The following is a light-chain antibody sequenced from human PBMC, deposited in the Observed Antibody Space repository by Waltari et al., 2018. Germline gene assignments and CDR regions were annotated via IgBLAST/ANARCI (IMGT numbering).Light chain of an antibody. Sequence: EIVMTQSPATLSVSPGDRATLSCRDSQSVSSNLAWYQQKPGQAPRLLIYSASTRATGIPARFSGSGSGTEFTLTISSLQSEDFAVYYCQQYNNWPRTFGQGTKVEIK. CDR3: QQYNNWPRT. CDR2: SAS. V-gene: IGKV3-15*01. J-gene: IGKJ1*01. CDR1: QSVSSN.